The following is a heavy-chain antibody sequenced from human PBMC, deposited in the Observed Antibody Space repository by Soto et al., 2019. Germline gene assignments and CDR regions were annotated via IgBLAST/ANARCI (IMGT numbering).Heavy chain of an antibody. CDR1: GFTFSSYA. J-gene: IGHJ2*01. V-gene: IGHV3-23*01. CDR3: ATDYTYCGGDCLPYYFDL. D-gene: IGHD2-21*02. CDR2: ISGSGGST. Sequence: EVQLLESGGGLVQPGGSLRLSCAASGFTFSSYAMSWVRQAPGKGLEWVSAISGSGGSTYYADSVKGRFTISRDNSKNTLYLQMNSLRAEDTAVYYCATDYTYCGGDCLPYYFDLWGRGTLVTVSS.